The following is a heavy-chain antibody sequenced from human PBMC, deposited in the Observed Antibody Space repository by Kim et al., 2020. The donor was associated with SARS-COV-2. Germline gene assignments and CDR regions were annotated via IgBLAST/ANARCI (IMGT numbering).Heavy chain of an antibody. V-gene: IGHV3-74*01. CDR3: AREYYDFWSGYYIPGYFDY. J-gene: IGHJ4*02. D-gene: IGHD3-3*01. Sequence: RFTNSRDNAKNTLYLQMNSLRAEDTAVYYCAREYYDFWSGYYIPGYFDYWGQGTLVTVSS.